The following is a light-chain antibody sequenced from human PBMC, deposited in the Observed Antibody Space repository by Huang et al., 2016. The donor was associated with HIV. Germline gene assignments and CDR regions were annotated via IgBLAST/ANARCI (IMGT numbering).Light chain of an antibody. CDR3: QQSHSTPWT. CDR2: ITS. V-gene: IGKV1-39*01. CDR1: QNINSD. Sequence: DIQMTQSPSSLSASVGDRVTINCRASQNINSDLNWYQQKPCKAPTLLIYITSNLASAAPSRFSGSGSGTDFTLTITTLQPEDLATYFCQQSHSTPWTFGLGTKVEI. J-gene: IGKJ1*01.